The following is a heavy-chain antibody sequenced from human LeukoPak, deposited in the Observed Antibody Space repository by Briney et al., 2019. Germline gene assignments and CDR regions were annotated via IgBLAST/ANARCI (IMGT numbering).Heavy chain of an antibody. J-gene: IGHJ4*02. V-gene: IGHV3-15*01. CDR1: GFTFSNAW. CDR3: TTEAEEWLLFLPFDY. D-gene: IGHD3-3*01. Sequence: PGGSLRLSCAASGFTFSNAWMSWVRQAPGKGLEWVGRIKSKTDGGTTDYAAPVKGRFTISRDDSKNTLYLQMNSLKTEDTAVYYCTTEAEEWLLFLPFDYWGQGTLVTVSS. CDR2: IKSKTDGGTT.